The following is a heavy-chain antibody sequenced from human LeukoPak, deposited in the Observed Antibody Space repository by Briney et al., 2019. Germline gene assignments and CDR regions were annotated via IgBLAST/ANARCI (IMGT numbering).Heavy chain of an antibody. D-gene: IGHD3-3*01. CDR2: IIPIFGTA. V-gene: IGHV1-69*13. CDR3: ASTYYDFWSGYPRGHYFDY. CDR1: GGTFSSYA. Sequence: SVKVSCKASGGTFSSYAISWVRQAPGQGLEWMGGIIPIFGTANYAQKFQGRVTITADESTSTAYMELSSLRSEDTAVYYCASTYYDFWSGYPRGHYFDYWGQGTLVTVSS. J-gene: IGHJ4*02.